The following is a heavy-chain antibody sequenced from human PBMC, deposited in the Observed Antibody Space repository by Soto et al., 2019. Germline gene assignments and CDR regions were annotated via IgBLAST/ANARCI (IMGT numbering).Heavy chain of an antibody. CDR3: ARDLRSRGGFAP. D-gene: IGHD3-10*01. CDR2: TYFRGSA. CDR1: GVSITSHY. V-gene: IGHV4-59*11. J-gene: IGHJ5*02. Sequence: VQLQESGPGLVKPSETLSLTCDVSGVSITSHYWNWIRQSPGMGLEWIGSTYFRGSANYNPSLKSRVTISLDTSKNQLSLTLSAVTAADSAVYYCARDLRSRGGFAPWGQGTLVTVTS.